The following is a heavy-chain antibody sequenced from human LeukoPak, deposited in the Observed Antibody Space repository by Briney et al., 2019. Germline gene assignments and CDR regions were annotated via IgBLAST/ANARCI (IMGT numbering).Heavy chain of an antibody. CDR1: GGSFSGYY. J-gene: IGHJ4*02. Sequence: SETLSLTCAVYGGSFSGYYWSWIRQPPGKGLEWIGEINHSGSTNYNPSLKSRVTISVDTSKNQFSLKLTSVSAADTAVYHCARGRTGAAALGFWGPGTLVTVSS. D-gene: IGHD2-2*01. CDR2: INHSGST. V-gene: IGHV4-34*01. CDR3: ARGRTGAAALGF.